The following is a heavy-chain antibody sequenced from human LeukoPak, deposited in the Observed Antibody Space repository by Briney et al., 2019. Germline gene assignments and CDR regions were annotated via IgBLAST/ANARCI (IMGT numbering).Heavy chain of an antibody. V-gene: IGHV1-2*04. J-gene: IGHJ4*02. CDR3: ASGSDDFWSGYSTSY. CDR1: GYTFTGYY. CDR2: INPNSGGT. Sequence: ASVRVSCKASGYTFTGYYMHWVRQAPGQGLEWMGGINPNSGGTNYAQKLEGLVTMTGDTSIRPAYMQLRRLRSDDTAVYYCASGSDDFWSGYSTSYWGQGTLVTVSS. D-gene: IGHD3-3*01.